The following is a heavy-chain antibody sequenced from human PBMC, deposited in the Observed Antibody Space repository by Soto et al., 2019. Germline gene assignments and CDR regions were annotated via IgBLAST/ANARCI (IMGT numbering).Heavy chain of an antibody. D-gene: IGHD5-18*01. CDR1: GGSVSSGSYY. CDR2: IYNSGST. CDR3: ARPLYSYGPMDV. Sequence: QVQLQESGPGLVKPPETLSLTCTVSGGSVSSGSYYWSWIRQPPGKGLEWIGYIYNSGSTNYNPSLKSRVTISVDTSKNQFSLKLSSVTAADTAVYYCARPLYSYGPMDVWGQGTTVTVSS. V-gene: IGHV4-61*01. J-gene: IGHJ6*02.